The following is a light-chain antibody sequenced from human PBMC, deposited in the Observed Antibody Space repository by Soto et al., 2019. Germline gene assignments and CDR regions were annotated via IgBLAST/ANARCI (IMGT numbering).Light chain of an antibody. CDR1: QDISKY. CDR2: DAS. CDR3: QQFDTLPPA. V-gene: IGKV1-33*01. Sequence: DIQMTQSPSSLSASVGDRVTISCQASQDISKYLNWYQQHPGKAPRLLIYDASSLDAGVPSRFSGGGSGTDFTFTIDSLQPEDIATYFCQQFDTLPPAFGQGTKLEIK. J-gene: IGKJ2*01.